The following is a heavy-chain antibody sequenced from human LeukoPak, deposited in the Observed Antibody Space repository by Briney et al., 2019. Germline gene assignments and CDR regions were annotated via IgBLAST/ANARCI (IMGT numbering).Heavy chain of an antibody. D-gene: IGHD3-22*01. V-gene: IGHV4-59*01. CDR1: GGSISSYY. J-gene: IGHJ5*02. CDR3: AREGDTYYYDSSGYYVGHWFDP. CDR2: IYYSGST. Sequence: SETLSLTCTVSGGSISSYYWSWIRQPPGKGLEWIGYIYYSGSTNYNPSLKSRVTISVDTSKNQFSLKLSSVTAADTAVCYCAREGDTYYYDSSGYYVGHWFDPWGQGTLVTVSS.